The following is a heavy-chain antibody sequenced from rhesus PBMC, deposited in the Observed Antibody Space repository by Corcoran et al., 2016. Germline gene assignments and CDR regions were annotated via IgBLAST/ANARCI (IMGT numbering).Heavy chain of an antibody. V-gene: IGHV4-165*01. J-gene: IGHJ4*01. CDR3: AREKYSSGCFDY. CDR2: ISGSSGST. CDR1: GGSFSGYY. D-gene: IGHD6-31*01. Sequence: QVQLQESGPGLVKPSETLSLTCAVSGGSFSGYYWGWIRQPPGKGLEWIGYISGSSGSTDYNPSLKSRVTISTDTSKNQFSLKLSSVTAADTAVYYCAREKYSSGCFDYWGQGVLVTVSS.